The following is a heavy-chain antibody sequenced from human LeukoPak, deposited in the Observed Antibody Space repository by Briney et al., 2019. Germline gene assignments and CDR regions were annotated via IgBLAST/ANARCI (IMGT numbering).Heavy chain of an antibody. J-gene: IGHJ4*02. CDR2: IYYPGSP. D-gene: IGHD3-22*01. V-gene: IGHV4-31*02. Sequence: SETLSLTCIVSGASISSGDSFWTWIRHHPGRGLELLGHIYYPGSPYYNPSLKSRITISVDAAKNQFSLKLSSVTAADTAVYYCARGGENYSDSSGYYSLDHWGQGTRVTVSS. CDR3: ARGGENYSDSSGYYSLDH. CDR1: GASISSGDSF.